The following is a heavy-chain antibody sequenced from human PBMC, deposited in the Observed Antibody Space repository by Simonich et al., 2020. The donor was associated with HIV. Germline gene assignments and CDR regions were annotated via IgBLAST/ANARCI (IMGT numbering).Heavy chain of an antibody. V-gene: IGHV1-3*01. Sequence: QVQLVQSGAEVKKPGASVKVSCKASGYTFTNYAMHWVRQAPGQRLEWMGWINADNGNTKYSQKLKGRVTITRDTSASTAYMELSSLRSEDTAVYYCARVGVTPYYYYGMDVWGQGTKVTVSS. CDR3: ARVGVTPYYYYGMDV. D-gene: IGHD4-4*01. CDR1: GYTFTNYA. CDR2: INADNGNT. J-gene: IGHJ6*02.